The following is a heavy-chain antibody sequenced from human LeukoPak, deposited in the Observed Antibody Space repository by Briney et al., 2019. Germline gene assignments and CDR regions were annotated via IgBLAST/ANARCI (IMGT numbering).Heavy chain of an antibody. CDR1: GYTFTSYG. Sequence: GASVKVSCKASGYTFTSYGISWVRQAPGQGLEWMGWISAYNGNTNYAQKLQGRVTMTTDTSTSTAYMELRSLRSDDTAVYYCAREGYCSSTSCRTLYYYYYGMDVWGQGTTVTVSS. D-gene: IGHD2-2*01. CDR3: AREGYCSSTSCRTLYYYYYGMDV. CDR2: ISAYNGNT. J-gene: IGHJ6*02. V-gene: IGHV1-18*01.